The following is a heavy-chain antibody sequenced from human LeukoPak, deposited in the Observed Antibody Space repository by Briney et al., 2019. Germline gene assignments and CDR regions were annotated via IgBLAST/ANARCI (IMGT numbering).Heavy chain of an antibody. D-gene: IGHD2-15*01. V-gene: IGHV4-39*07. CDR3: ARDGS. Sequence: SETLSLTCSVSGVSISSSTYYWGWIRQPPGKGLEWIGSIYHSGSTYYNPSLKSRVTISVDTSKNQFSLKLNSVTAADTAVYYCARDGSWGQGTLVTVSS. J-gene: IGHJ4*02. CDR2: IYHSGST. CDR1: GVSISSSTYY.